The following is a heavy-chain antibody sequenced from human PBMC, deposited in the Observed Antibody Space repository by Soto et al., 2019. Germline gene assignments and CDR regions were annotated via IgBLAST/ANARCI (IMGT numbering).Heavy chain of an antibody. V-gene: IGHV1-18*01. D-gene: IGHD4-17*01. J-gene: IGHJ4*02. CDR2: ISAYNDNA. CDR1: GYTFRNFG. Sequence: QIQLLQSGAEVKKPGASVKVTCKASGYTFRNFGISWVRQAPGQGLEWMGWISAYNDNANYAQKFQGRLNMTADTSTSPAYMELRSLRSEDTAVYYCARETSYFDYWGQGTLVTVSS. CDR3: ARETSYFDY.